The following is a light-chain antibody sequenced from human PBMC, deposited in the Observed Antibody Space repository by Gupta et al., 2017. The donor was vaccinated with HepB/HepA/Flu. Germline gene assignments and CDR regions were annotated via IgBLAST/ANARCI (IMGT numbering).Light chain of an antibody. CDR2: WGS. CDR3: MQALQTPIT. V-gene: IGKV2-28*01. Sequence: DMVMTQSPLSLPVTPGEPASISCRSSRSLLHSNGYNYLDWYLQKPGQSPQLLIYWGSNRASGVPDRFSGSGSGTDFTLKISRVEAEDVGVYYCMQALQTPITFGQGTQLEIK. J-gene: IGKJ5*01. CDR1: RSLLHSNGYNY.